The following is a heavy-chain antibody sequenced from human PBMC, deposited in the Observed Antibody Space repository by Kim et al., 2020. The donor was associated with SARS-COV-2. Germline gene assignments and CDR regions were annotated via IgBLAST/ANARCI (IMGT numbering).Heavy chain of an antibody. CDR1: GFTFSSYA. V-gene: IGHV3-23*01. J-gene: IGHJ3*02. Sequence: GGSLRLSCAASGFTFSSYAMSWVRQAPGKGLEWVSAISGSGGSTYYADSVKGRFTISRDNSKNTLYLQMNSLRAEDTAVYYCAKDSGLGYCSGGSCYPDAFDIWGQGTMVTVSS. CDR2: ISGSGGST. CDR3: AKDSGLGYCSGGSCYPDAFDI. D-gene: IGHD2-15*01.